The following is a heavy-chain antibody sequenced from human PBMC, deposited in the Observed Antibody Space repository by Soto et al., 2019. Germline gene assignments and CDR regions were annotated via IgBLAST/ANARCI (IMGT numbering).Heavy chain of an antibody. CDR2: IKSDGGSA. CDR1: GFTFRDFW. J-gene: IGHJ6*03. Sequence: EVQLVESGGGLVQPGGSLRLSCAASGFTFRDFWLHWVRQAPEKGLVWVSRIKSDGGSANYADSVKGRFTIFRDNAKNTVYLQMDSLRAEDTAVYYCARGAKGAYYVDVWGKGTTVTVSS. CDR3: ARGAKGAYYVDV. D-gene: IGHD2-21*01. V-gene: IGHV3-74*01.